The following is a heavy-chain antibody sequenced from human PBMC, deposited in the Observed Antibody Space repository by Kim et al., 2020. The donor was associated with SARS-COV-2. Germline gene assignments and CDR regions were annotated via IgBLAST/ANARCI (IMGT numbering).Heavy chain of an antibody. CDR1: GGSISSSNW. D-gene: IGHD2-2*01. J-gene: IGHJ6*02. CDR2: IYHSGST. CDR3: ARIVVVPAANYYYYYGMDV. V-gene: IGHV4-4*02. Sequence: SETLSLTCAVSGGSISSSNWWSWVRQPPGKGLEWIGEIYHSGSTNYNPSLKSRVTISVDKSKNQFSLKLSSVTAADTAVYYCARIVVVPAANYYYYYGMDVWGQGTTVTVSS.